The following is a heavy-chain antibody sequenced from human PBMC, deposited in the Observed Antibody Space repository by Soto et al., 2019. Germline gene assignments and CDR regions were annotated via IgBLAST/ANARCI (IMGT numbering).Heavy chain of an antibody. CDR3: AADPEGQLAPSYYYGMDV. D-gene: IGHD6-13*01. CDR1: GFTFTSSA. V-gene: IGHV1-58*02. CDR2: IVVGSGNT. J-gene: IGHJ6*02. Sequence: QMQLVQSGPEVKKPGTSVKVSCKASGFTFTSSAMQWVRQARGQRLEWIGWIVVGSGNTNYAQKFQARVTITRDMSTSTAYMELSSLRSEDTAVYYCAADPEGQLAPSYYYGMDVWGQGTTVTVSS.